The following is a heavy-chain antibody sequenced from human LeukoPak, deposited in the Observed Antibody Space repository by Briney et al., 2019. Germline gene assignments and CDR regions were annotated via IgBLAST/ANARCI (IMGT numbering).Heavy chain of an antibody. CDR1: GGTFSSYA. V-gene: IGHV1-69*06. J-gene: IGHJ4*02. D-gene: IGHD3-10*01. CDR2: IIPIFGTA. Sequence: SVKVSCKASGGTFSSYAISWVRQAPGQGLEWMGGIIPIFGTANYAQKFQGRVTITADKSTSTAYMELSSLRSEDTAVYYCAKDQGSGLGSYSWGYFDYWGQGTLVTVSS. CDR3: AKDQGSGLGSYSWGYFDY.